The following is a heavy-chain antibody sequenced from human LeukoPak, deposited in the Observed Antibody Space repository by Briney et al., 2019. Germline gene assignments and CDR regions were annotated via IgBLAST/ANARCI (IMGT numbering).Heavy chain of an antibody. CDR3: ARIVGLIAAAGYYFDY. CDR2: ISSSGSTI. J-gene: IGHJ4*02. Sequence: TGGSLRLSCAASGFTFSDYYMSWVRQAPGKGLEWVSYISSSGSTIYYADSVKGRFTISRDNAKNSLYLQMNSLRAEDTAVYYCARIVGLIAAAGYYFDYWGQGTLVTVSS. V-gene: IGHV3-11*01. CDR1: GFTFSDYY. D-gene: IGHD6-13*01.